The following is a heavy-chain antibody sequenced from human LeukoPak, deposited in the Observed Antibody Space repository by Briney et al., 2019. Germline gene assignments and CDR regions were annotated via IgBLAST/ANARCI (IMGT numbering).Heavy chain of an antibody. D-gene: IGHD1-26*01. J-gene: IGHJ4*02. V-gene: IGHV1-3*01. CDR1: GYTFTSYA. Sequence: ASVKVSCKASGYTFTSYAIHWVRQAPGQRLEWMGWISVGNGNTKYSQNFQGRVTFISNTSATTAFMELSSLRSEDAAVYYCARVRSSVIVGATILGYWGQGTLVTVSS. CDR3: ARVRSSVIVGATILGY. CDR2: ISVGNGNT.